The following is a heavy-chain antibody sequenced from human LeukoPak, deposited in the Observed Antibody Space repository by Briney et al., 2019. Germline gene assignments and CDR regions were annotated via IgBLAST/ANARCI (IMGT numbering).Heavy chain of an antibody. J-gene: IGHJ5*02. V-gene: IGHV3-21*01. Sequence: GGSLRLSCAASGFTFSSYSMNWVRQAPGQGLAWVSSISSSSSYIYYADSVKGRFTISRDNAKNSLYLQMNSLGAEDTAVYYCARGGRDGYNRGVDPWGQGTLVTVSS. CDR1: GFTFSSYS. D-gene: IGHD5-24*01. CDR3: ARGGRDGYNRGVDP. CDR2: ISSSSSYI.